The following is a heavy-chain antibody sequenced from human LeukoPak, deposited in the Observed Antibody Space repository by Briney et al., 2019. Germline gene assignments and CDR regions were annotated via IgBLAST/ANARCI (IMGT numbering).Heavy chain of an antibody. CDR1: GVSITTYY. CDR2: VFYSGTS. Sequence: SETLSLTCNVSGVSITTYYWSWIRQTPGKGLQWIGYVFYSGTSTYNPSLKSRVSVSVDTSKNQFSLRLSSVTAADTAVYYCARAGTRRGYYYYYYMDVWGKGTTVTASS. CDR3: ARAGTRRGYYYYYYMDV. J-gene: IGHJ6*03. V-gene: IGHV4-59*12. D-gene: IGHD1-7*01.